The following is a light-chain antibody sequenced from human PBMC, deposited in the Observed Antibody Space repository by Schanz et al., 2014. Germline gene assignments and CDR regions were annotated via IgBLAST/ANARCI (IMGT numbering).Light chain of an antibody. V-gene: IGLV2-14*03. J-gene: IGLJ2*01. CDR3: SSYTRGTTLVV. CDR1: SSDVGGYNY. Sequence: QSALTQPASVSGSPGQSITISCTGTSSDVGGYNYVSWYQHHPGKVPKLIIYDVSNRPSGVSNRFSGSKSGNTASLTISGLQAEDEADYYCSSYTRGTTLVVFGGGTKLTVL. CDR2: DVS.